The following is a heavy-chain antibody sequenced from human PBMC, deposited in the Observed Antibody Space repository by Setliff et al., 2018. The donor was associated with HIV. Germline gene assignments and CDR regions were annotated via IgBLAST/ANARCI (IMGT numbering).Heavy chain of an antibody. CDR3: ARDGGYSSPYYFHY. CDR2: INPNSGDT. J-gene: IGHJ4*02. Sequence: ASVKVSCKASGYTFTGYYMHWVRQAPGQGPEWMGWINPNSGDTYYAQKFQGSVTMTRDTSTSTVYMDLSSLRSEDTAVYYCARDGGYSSPYYFHYWGQGTLVTVSS. V-gene: IGHV1-2*02. CDR1: GYTFTGYY. D-gene: IGHD5-18*01.